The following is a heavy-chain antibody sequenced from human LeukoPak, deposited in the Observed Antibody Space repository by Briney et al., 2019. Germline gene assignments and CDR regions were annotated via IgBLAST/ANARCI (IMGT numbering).Heavy chain of an antibody. V-gene: IGHV1-2*02. Sequence: ASVKVSCKASGYTFTGYYMHWVRQAPGQGLEWMGWIDPNSGGTNYAQKFRGRVTMTRDTSVSTAYMELSRLRSDDTAVYYCARSKIAAAGPGDYGGQGTLVTVSS. J-gene: IGHJ4*02. D-gene: IGHD6-13*01. CDR3: ARSKIAAAGPGDY. CDR1: GYTFTGYY. CDR2: IDPNSGGT.